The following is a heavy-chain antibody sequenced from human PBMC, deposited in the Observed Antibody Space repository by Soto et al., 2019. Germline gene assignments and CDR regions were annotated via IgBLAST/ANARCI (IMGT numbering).Heavy chain of an antibody. V-gene: IGHV5-10-1*01. J-gene: IGHJ6*02. Sequence: GESLKISCEGSGHSFTSYWISWVRQMPGKGLEWMGRIDPSDSYTNYSPSFQGHVTISADKSISTAYLQWSSLKASDTAMYYCARGRKYSSSPYYYYGMDVWGQGTTVTVSS. D-gene: IGHD6-6*01. CDR1: GHSFTSYW. CDR2: IDPSDSYT. CDR3: ARGRKYSSSPYYYYGMDV.